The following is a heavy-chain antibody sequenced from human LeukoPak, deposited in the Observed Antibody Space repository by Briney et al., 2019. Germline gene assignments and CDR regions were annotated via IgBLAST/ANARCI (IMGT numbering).Heavy chain of an antibody. CDR1: GGSISSGGYY. Sequence: PSETLSLTCTVSGGSISSGGYYWSWIRQHPGKGLEWIGYIYYSGSTNYNPSLKSRVTISVDTSKNQFSLKLSSVTAADTAVYYCARGLLYVSGSPLGYWGQGTLVTVSS. D-gene: IGHD3-10*01. CDR3: ARGLLYVSGSPLGY. V-gene: IGHV4-61*08. CDR2: IYYSGST. J-gene: IGHJ4*02.